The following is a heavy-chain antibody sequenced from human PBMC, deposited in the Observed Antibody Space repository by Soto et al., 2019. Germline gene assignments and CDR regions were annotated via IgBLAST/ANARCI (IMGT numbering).Heavy chain of an antibody. CDR2: IYYSGST. J-gene: IGHJ6*02. V-gene: IGHV4-61*01. D-gene: IGHD2-15*01. CDR1: GGSVSSGSYY. Sequence: ETLSLTCTVSGGSVSSGSYYWSWIRQPPGKGLEWIGYIYYSGSTNYNPSLKSRVTISVDTSKNQFSLKLSSVTAADTAVYYCARDIVVVVAATPPYYGMDVWGQGTTVTVSS. CDR3: ARDIVVVVAATPPYYGMDV.